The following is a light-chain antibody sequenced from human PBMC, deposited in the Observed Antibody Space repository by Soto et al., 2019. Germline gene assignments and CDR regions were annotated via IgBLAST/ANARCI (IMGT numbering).Light chain of an antibody. CDR3: QKYSSVPV. V-gene: IGKV1-27*01. CDR1: QGIRNY. J-gene: IGKJ3*01. CDR2: AAS. Sequence: DIQMTQSPTSLSGSVGERVTITCRASQGIRNYVAWYQQIPGKAPKLLIYAASTLQSGVPSRFSGSGSGTDFTLTINGLQPEDVATYSCQKYSSVPVFGPGTKVEIK.